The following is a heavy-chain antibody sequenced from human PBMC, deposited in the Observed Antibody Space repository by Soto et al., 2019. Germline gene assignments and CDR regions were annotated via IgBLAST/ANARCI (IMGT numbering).Heavy chain of an antibody. CDR1: GYTFISYG. V-gene: IGHV1-18*04. D-gene: IGHD2-15*01. CDR2: ISTYNGYT. CDR3: ARPPIGDCDTSNCPNWFDS. J-gene: IGHJ5*01. Sequence: ASVKVSCKASGYTFISYGISWVRQAPGQGLEWLGWISTYNGYTKYAQRLQGRVTLTRDTSTSTAYMELRSLRSDDTAVYYCARPPIGDCDTSNCPNWFDSWGQGTQVTVSS.